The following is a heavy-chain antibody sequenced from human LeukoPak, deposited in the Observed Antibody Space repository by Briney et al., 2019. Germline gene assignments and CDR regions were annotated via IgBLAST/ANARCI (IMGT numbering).Heavy chain of an antibody. CDR1: GGSISSSSYY. D-gene: IGHD6-19*01. CDR2: IYYSGST. J-gene: IGHJ4*02. CDR3: ARRGSGWYYFDY. V-gene: IGHV4-39*01. Sequence: PSKTLSLTCTVSGGSISSSSYYWGWIRQPPGKGLEWIGSIYYSGSTYYNPSLKSRVTISVDTSKNQFSLKLSSVTAADTAVYYCARRGSGWYYFDYWGQGTLVTVSS.